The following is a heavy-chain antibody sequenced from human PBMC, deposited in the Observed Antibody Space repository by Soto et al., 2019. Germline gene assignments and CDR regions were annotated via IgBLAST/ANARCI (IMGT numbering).Heavy chain of an antibody. J-gene: IGHJ4*02. D-gene: IGHD6-13*01. CDR1: GGSFSGYY. CDR2: INHSGST. CDR3: ASLVIAAAGIDY. Sequence: SETLSLTCAVYGGSFSGYYWSWIRQPPGKGLEWIGEINHSGSTNYNPSLKSRVTISVDTSKNQFSLKLSSVTAADTAVYYCASLVIAAAGIDYWGQGTLVTVSS. V-gene: IGHV4-34*01.